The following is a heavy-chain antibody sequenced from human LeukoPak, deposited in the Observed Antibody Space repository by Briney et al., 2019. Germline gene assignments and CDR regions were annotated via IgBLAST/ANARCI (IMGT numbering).Heavy chain of an antibody. J-gene: IGHJ4*02. CDR2: ISYDGSNK. V-gene: IGHV3-30-3*01. Sequence: GRSLRLSCAASGFTFSSYAMHWVRQAPGKGLEWVAVISYDGSNKYYADSVKGRFTISRDNSKNTLYLQMNSLRAEDTAVYYCARGQGGLVITGFDYWGQGTLVTVSS. CDR3: ARGQGGLVITGFDY. D-gene: IGHD3/OR15-3a*01. CDR1: GFTFSSYA.